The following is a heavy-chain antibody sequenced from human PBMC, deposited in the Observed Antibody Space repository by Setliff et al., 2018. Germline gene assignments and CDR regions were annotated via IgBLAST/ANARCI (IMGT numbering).Heavy chain of an antibody. CDR1: DDSISSRHYY. D-gene: IGHD6-6*01. V-gene: IGHV4-61*09. CDR3: ARGRNIAARLLDS. CDR2: IYTSWST. J-gene: IGHJ4*02. Sequence: SETLSLTCTVSDDSISSRHYYWSWIRQPAGKGLEWLGQIYTSWSTNYNPSLKGRATLSIDASKKQFSLKLISMSAADTAVYFCARGRNIAARLLDSWGQGALVTVSS.